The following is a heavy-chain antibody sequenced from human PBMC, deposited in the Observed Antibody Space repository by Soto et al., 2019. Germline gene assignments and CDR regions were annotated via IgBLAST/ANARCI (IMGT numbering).Heavy chain of an antibody. J-gene: IGHJ3*02. D-gene: IGHD2-2*01. Sequence: GGSLSLSCAASGFTFSSYAMSWVRQAPGKGLEWVSAISGSGGSTYYADSVKGRFTISRDNSKNTLYLQMNSLRAEDTAVYYCAKLGDCSSTSCYALRAFDIWGQGTMVTVSS. CDR1: GFTFSSYA. CDR3: AKLGDCSSTSCYALRAFDI. CDR2: ISGSGGST. V-gene: IGHV3-23*01.